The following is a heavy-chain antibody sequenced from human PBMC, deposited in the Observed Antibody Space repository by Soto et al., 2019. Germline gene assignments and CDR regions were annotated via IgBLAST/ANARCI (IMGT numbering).Heavy chain of an antibody. J-gene: IGHJ6*02. CDR3: ARDPGIAAAGTRVGYYYYGMDV. D-gene: IGHD6-13*01. CDR1: GGSLSSGGYY. Sequence: PSETLSLTCTVSGGSLSSGGYYWSWIRQHPGKGLEWIGYIYYSGSTYYNPSLKSRVTISVDTSKNQFSLKLSSVTAADTAVYYCARDPGIAAAGTRVGYYYYGMDVWGQGTTVTVSS. CDR2: IYYSGST. V-gene: IGHV4-31*03.